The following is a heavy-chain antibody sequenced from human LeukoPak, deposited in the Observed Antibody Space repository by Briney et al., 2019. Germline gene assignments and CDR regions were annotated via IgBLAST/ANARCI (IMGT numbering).Heavy chain of an antibody. CDR3: ARGGAHYYGSGSYYN. CDR2: IYYSGST. D-gene: IGHD3-10*01. V-gene: IGHV4-59*01. Sequence: SETLSLTCTVSGGSISSYYWSWIRQPPGKGVEWIGYIYYSGSTNYNPSLKSRVTISVDTSKNQFSLKLSSVTAADTAVYYCARGGAHYYGSGSYYNWGQGTLVTVSS. J-gene: IGHJ4*02. CDR1: GGSISSYY.